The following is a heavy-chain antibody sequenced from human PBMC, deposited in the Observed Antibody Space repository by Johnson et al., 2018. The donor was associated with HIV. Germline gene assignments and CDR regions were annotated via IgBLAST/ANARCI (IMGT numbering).Heavy chain of an antibody. D-gene: IGHD3-10*01. CDR3: TTESMVRGVMGAFDI. Sequence: VQLVESGGGLVQPGGSLRLSCAASGFTVSSNYMSWVRQAPGKGLEWVSSITVSGGSTHYADSVTGRFTISRDNSKNTLYLQVNSLRVEDTALYYCTTESMVRGVMGAFDIWGQGTMVTVSS. CDR2: ITVSGGST. V-gene: IGHV3-23*04. CDR1: GFTVSSNY. J-gene: IGHJ3*02.